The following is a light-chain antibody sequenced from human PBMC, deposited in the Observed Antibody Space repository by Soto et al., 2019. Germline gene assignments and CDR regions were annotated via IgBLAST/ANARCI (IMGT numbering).Light chain of an antibody. CDR2: DAS. J-gene: IGKJ1*01. V-gene: IGKV1-5*01. CDR3: QQYNSYWGRT. Sequence: DIQMTQSPSTLSASVGDRVTITCRASQSISSWLAWYQQKPGKAPKLLIYDASSLESGVPSRFSGSGSGTEFTLTISSLQPDDFATYYCQQYNSYWGRTFGQGTTVDIK. CDR1: QSISSW.